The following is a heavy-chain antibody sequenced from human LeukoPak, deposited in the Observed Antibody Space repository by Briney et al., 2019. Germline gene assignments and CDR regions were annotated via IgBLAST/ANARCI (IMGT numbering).Heavy chain of an antibody. Sequence: GASEKLPCKASGYTFTGYYMHWERQAPRQGLEWMGWINPNSGGTNYAQKFQGRVTMTRDTSISTAYMELSRLRSDDTAVYYCARELGYCSSTSCHADYWGQGTLVTVSS. V-gene: IGHV1-2*02. CDR3: ARELGYCSSTSCHADY. CDR1: GYTFTGYY. D-gene: IGHD2-2*01. CDR2: INPNSGGT. J-gene: IGHJ4*02.